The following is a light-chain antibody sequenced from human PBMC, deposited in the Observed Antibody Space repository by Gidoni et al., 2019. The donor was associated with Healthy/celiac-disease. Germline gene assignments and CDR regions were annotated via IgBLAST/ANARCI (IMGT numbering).Light chain of an antibody. CDR3: QQYGSSPLVT. CDR1: QSVSNSN. J-gene: IGKJ4*01. Sequence: EIVLTQSPGTLSLSPGERATLSCRASQSVSNSNLAWYQQKPGPPPRLLIYGASSRATDIPDRFSGRGSGTDFTLTISRLEPEDFGVYYCQQYGSSPLVTFGGGTMVEIK. CDR2: GAS. V-gene: IGKV3-20*01.